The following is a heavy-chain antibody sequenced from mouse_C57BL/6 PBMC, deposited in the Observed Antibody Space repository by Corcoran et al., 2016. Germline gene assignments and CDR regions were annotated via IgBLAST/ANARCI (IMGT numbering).Heavy chain of an antibody. CDR1: GYTFTDYY. Sequence: EVQLQQSGPELVKPGASVKISCKASGYTFTDYYMNWVKQSHGKSLEWIGDINPNNGGTSYNQKFKGKATLTVDKSSSTAYMELRSLTSEDSAVYYCVAIYYGSSYGAWFAYWGQGTLVTVSA. CDR2: INPNNGGT. D-gene: IGHD1-1*01. V-gene: IGHV1-26*01. J-gene: IGHJ3*01. CDR3: VAIYYGSSYGAWFAY.